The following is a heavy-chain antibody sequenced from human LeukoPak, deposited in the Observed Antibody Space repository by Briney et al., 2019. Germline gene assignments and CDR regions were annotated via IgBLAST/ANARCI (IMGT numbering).Heavy chain of an antibody. J-gene: IGHJ4*02. V-gene: IGHV1-2*02. CDR1: GYTFTGYY. CDR3: ARGDYYDSSEGFDY. CDR2: INPNSGGT. Sequence: ASVKVFCKASGYTFTGYYMHWVRQAPGQGLEWMGWINPNSGGTNYAQKFQGRVTMTRDTSISTAYMELSRLRSDDTAVYYCARGDYYDSSEGFDYWGQGTLVTVSS. D-gene: IGHD3-22*01.